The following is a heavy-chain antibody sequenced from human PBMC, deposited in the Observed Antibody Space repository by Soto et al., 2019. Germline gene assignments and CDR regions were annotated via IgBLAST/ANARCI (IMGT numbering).Heavy chain of an antibody. CDR3: ASAHSSGYYYSSDAFDI. CDR1: GFTVSSNY. D-gene: IGHD3-22*01. J-gene: IGHJ3*02. V-gene: IGHV3-66*01. Sequence: GGSLRLSCAASGFTVSSNYMSWVRQAPGKGLEWVSVIYSGGSTYYADSVKGRFTISRDNSKNTLYLQMNSLRAEDTAVYYGASAHSSGYYYSSDAFDIWGQGTMVTVSS. CDR2: IYSGGST.